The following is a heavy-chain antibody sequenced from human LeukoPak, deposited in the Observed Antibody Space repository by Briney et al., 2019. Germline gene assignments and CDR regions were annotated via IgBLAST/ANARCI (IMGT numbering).Heavy chain of an antibody. CDR1: GFTFSSYG. CDR3: AKEEGRGYYDSSGYYRPPYFDY. V-gene: IGHV3-30*02. J-gene: IGHJ4*02. D-gene: IGHD3-22*01. CDR2: IWYDGSNK. Sequence: GGSLRLSCAASGFTFSSYGMHWVRQAPGKGLEWVAVIWYDGSNKYYADSVKGRFTISRDNSKNTLYLQMNSLRAEDTAVYYCAKEEGRGYYDSSGYYRPPYFDYWGQGTLVTVSS.